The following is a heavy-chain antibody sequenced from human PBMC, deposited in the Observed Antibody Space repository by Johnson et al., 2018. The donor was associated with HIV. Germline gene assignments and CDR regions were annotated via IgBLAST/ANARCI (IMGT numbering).Heavy chain of an antibody. CDR2: ISYDGSNK. Sequence: QVQLVESGGGLVQPGGSLRLSCAASGFTFSDHDYYMDWVRQAPGKGLEWVAFISYDGSNKYYADSVKGRFTISRDDSKNTLYLQMNSLKTEDTAVYYCTTDGMWWRTAFDIWGQGTMVTISS. CDR3: TTDGMWWRTAFDI. V-gene: IGHV3-30-3*01. D-gene: IGHD2-21*01. J-gene: IGHJ3*02. CDR1: GFTFSDHDYY.